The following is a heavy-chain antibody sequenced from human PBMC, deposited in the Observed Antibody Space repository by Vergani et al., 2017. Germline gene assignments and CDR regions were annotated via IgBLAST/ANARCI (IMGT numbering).Heavy chain of an antibody. J-gene: IGHJ4*02. CDR3: ARPYCSGGSCYSYFDY. V-gene: IGHV1-69*01. CDR1: GGTFSSYA. CDR2: IIPIFGTA. D-gene: IGHD2-15*01. Sequence: QVQLVQSGAEVKKPGSSVKVSCKASGGTFSSYAISWVRQAPGQGLEWMGGIIPIFGTANYAQKFQGRVTSNADESTSTAYMELSSLRSEDTAVYYCARPYCSGGSCYSYFDYWGQGTLVTVSS.